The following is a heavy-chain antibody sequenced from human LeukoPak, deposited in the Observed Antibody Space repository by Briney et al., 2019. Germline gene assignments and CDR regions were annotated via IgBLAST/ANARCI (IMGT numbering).Heavy chain of an antibody. J-gene: IGHJ4*02. CDR2: IWFDGSNK. CDR3: ARDFDSTCYYPFDLPDY. V-gene: IGHV3-33*08. CDR1: GRSISSYY. Sequence: LSLTCTLSGRSISSYYWSWARQPPGKGLEWVAVIWFDGSNKYYTDSVKGRFTVSRDDSKHTVYLQMNSVRAEDTAVYYCARDFDSTCYYPFDLPDYWSQGTLVTVSS. D-gene: IGHD3-22*01.